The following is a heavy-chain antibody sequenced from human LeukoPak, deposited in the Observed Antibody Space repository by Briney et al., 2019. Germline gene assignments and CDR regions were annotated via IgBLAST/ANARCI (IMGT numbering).Heavy chain of an antibody. Sequence: GASVKVSCKTSGYTFTSYYMHWVRQAPGQGLEWMGVINPSGGSSTYAQKFQGRVTMTRDTSTSTVYMELSSLRSEDTAVYYCARDGYYYGSGRPYYFDFWGQGTLVTVSS. D-gene: IGHD3-10*01. V-gene: IGHV1-46*01. CDR1: GYTFTSYY. CDR2: INPSGGSS. J-gene: IGHJ4*02. CDR3: ARDGYYYGSGRPYYFDF.